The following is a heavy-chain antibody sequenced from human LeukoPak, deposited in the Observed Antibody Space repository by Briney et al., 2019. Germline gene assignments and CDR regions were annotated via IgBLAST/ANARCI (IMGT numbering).Heavy chain of an antibody. D-gene: IGHD5-24*01. V-gene: IGHV1-46*01. Sequence: ASVKVSCTASGYTFTIYYLHWVRQAPGQGLEWMGIINPSGGSTTYAQNFQGRVTMTRDTSTSTVYMELSSLRSEDTAVYYCARGGDMATVPHLYYFEYWGQGTLVTVSS. CDR3: ARGGDMATVPHLYYFEY. CDR1: GYTFTIYY. J-gene: IGHJ4*02. CDR2: INPSGGST.